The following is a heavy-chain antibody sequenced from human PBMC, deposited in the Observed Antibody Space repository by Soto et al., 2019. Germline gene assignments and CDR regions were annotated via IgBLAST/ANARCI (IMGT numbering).Heavy chain of an antibody. Sequence: EVQLLESGGGLVQPGGSLRLSCAASGFTFDIYAMSWVRQAPGKGLEWVSTIIGSGGTPYYADSVKGLFTISRDNSTNTLYVQMNSLRADDTAEYYCAKHSGYDHYYDMDVWGQGTTFTVSS. CDR2: IIGSGGTP. V-gene: IGHV3-23*01. CDR1: GFTFDIYA. CDR3: AKHSGYDHYYDMDV. J-gene: IGHJ6*02. D-gene: IGHD5-12*01.